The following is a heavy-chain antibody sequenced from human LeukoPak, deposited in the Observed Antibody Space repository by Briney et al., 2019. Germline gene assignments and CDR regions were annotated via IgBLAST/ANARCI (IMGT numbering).Heavy chain of an antibody. CDR3: AKGARYGDYTGIDY. J-gene: IGHJ4*02. V-gene: IGHV3-30*18. D-gene: IGHD4-17*01. CDR1: GFTFSSYG. Sequence: GGSLRLSCAASGFTFSSYGMHWVRQAPGKGLEWVAVISYDGSNKYYADSVKGRFTISRDNSKNTLYLQMNSLRAEDTAVYYCAKGARYGDYTGIDYWGQGTLVTVSS. CDR2: ISYDGSNK.